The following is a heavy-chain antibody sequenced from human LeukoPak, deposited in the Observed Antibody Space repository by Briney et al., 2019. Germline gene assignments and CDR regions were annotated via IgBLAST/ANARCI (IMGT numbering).Heavy chain of an antibody. Sequence: SETLSLTCTVSGGSISSSSYSWGWIRQPPGKGLEWIGSIYYSGSTYYNPSLKSRVTISVDTSKNQFSLKLSSVTAADTAVYYCARDGITIFGVVNAFDIWGQGTMVTVSS. CDR2: IYYSGST. J-gene: IGHJ3*02. D-gene: IGHD3-3*01. CDR3: ARDGITIFGVVNAFDI. V-gene: IGHV4-39*02. CDR1: GGSISSSSYS.